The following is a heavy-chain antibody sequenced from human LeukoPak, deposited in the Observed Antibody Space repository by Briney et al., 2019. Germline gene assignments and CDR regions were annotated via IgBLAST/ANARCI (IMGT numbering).Heavy chain of an antibody. CDR2: INHSGST. J-gene: IGHJ4*02. CDR3: ARRRGSYYYGSGIDY. V-gene: IGHV4-34*01. Sequence: SETLSLTCAVYGGSFSGYYWSWIRQPPGKGLEGIGEINHSGSTNYNPSLKSRVTISVDTSKNQFSLKLSSVTAADTAVYYCARRRGSYYYGSGIDYWGQGTLVTVSS. CDR1: GGSFSGYY. D-gene: IGHD3-10*01.